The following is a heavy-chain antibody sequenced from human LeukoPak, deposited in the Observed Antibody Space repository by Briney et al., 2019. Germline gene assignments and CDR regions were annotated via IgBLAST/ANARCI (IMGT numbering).Heavy chain of an antibody. J-gene: IGHJ6*03. CDR1: GFTFSSYA. CDR3: ARTVVSAARPTYYYYYYYMDV. D-gene: IGHD6-6*01. Sequence: GGSLRLSCAASGFTFSSYAMHWVRQAPGKGREGVAVISYGGSNKYYADSVKGRFTISKDNSKNTLYLQMNSLRAEDTAVYYCARTVVSAARPTYYYYYYYMDVWGKGTTVTVSS. V-gene: IGHV3-30*01. CDR2: ISYGGSNK.